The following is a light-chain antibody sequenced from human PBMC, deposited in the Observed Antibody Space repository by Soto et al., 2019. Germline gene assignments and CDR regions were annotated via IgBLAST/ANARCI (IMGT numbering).Light chain of an antibody. CDR2: GAS. Sequence: EIVLTQSPGTLSLSPGERATLSCRASQSVSSTYLGWYQQKPGQAPRLLINGASSRATGNPDRFSGSGSGTDFTLTISRLAPEDFAVYYCQQYGSPPFTFGPGTKVDIK. CDR1: QSVSSTY. V-gene: IGKV3-20*01. CDR3: QQYGSPPFT. J-gene: IGKJ3*01.